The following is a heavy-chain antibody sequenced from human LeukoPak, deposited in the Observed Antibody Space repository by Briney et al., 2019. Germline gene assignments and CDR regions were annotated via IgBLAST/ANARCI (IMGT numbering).Heavy chain of an antibody. V-gene: IGHV3-7*01. CDR1: GFTFTNYW. CDR2: IKQDGGAK. Sequence: PGGSLRLSCAASGFTFTNYWMNWLRQAPGKGLEWAANIKQDGGAKNYVDSVKGRLTISRDNAKNSLYLQMNSLRAEDTAVYYCARERVTTTSFDYWGQGVLVTVSS. D-gene: IGHD2/OR15-2a*01. J-gene: IGHJ4*02. CDR3: ARERVTTTSFDY.